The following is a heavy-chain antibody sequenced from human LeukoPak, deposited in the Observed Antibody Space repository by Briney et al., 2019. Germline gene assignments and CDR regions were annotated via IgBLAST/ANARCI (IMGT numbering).Heavy chain of an antibody. J-gene: IGHJ4*02. Sequence: GGSLRLSCAASGFTFSSYAVTRVRQAPGKGLEWVSGITGSGDTTFYADSVKGRFTISRDNSKNTLYLQMHSLRAEDTAVYYCVKDYSTIAAAANPLFDYWGQGALVTVSS. V-gene: IGHV3-23*01. D-gene: IGHD6-13*01. CDR2: ITGSGDTT. CDR3: VKDYSTIAAAANPLFDY. CDR1: GFTFSSYA.